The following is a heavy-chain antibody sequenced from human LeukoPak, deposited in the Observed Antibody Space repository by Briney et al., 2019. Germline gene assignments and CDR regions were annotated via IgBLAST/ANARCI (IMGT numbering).Heavy chain of an antibody. Sequence: KPSETLSLTCAVSGYSISSGYYWGWIRQPPGKGLEWIGSIYHSGSTYYNPSLKSRVPISVDTSKNQFSLKLSSLTAADTAVYYCAEGSPGVGWFDPWGQGTLVTVSS. CDR1: GYSISSGYY. CDR2: IYHSGST. D-gene: IGHD1-26*01. J-gene: IGHJ5*02. CDR3: AEGSPGVGWFDP. V-gene: IGHV4-38-2*01.